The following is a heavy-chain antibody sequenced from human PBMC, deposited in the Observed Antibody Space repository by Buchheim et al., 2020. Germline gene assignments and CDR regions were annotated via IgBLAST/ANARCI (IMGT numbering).Heavy chain of an antibody. J-gene: IGHJ6*02. CDR1: GFTFSSYG. V-gene: IGHV3-33*01. Sequence: QVQLVESGGGVVQPGRSLRLSCAASGFTFSSYGMHWVRQAPGKGLEWVAVIWYDGSNKYYADSVKGRFTISRDNSKNTLYLQMNSLRAEDTAVYYCARDGDYYGSGSYYSRPYYYYYGMDVWGQGTT. D-gene: IGHD3-10*01. CDR3: ARDGDYYGSGSYYSRPYYYYYGMDV. CDR2: IWYDGSNK.